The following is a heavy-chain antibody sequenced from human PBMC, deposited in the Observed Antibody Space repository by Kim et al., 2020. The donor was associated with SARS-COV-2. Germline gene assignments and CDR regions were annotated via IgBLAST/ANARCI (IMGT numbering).Heavy chain of an antibody. CDR1: GFTFSSTA. V-gene: IGHV3-23*01. CDR3: AKVRIRGGWFEP. D-gene: IGHD3-10*01. J-gene: IGHJ5*01. Sequence: GGSLRLSCVASGFTFSSTAMNWVRQAPGKGLEWVSNITPSSGTTNYADSVRGRFTISRDNSKNELFLQMDSLRADDTALYYCAKVRIRGGWFEPRVQGT. CDR2: ITPSSGTT.